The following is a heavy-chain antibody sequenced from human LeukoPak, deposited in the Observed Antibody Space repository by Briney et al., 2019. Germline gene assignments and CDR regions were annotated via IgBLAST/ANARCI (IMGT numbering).Heavy chain of an antibody. V-gene: IGHV1-58*01. CDR2: IVVGSSHT. J-gene: IGHJ6*02. CDR1: GFSFATSA. D-gene: IGHD4-17*01. CDR3: AATLTVTTGSTYYGMDV. Sequence: SVNVSCKASGFSFATSAVQWVRQARGQRLEWIGWIVVGSSHTNYAQKFQDRVTITRDMSTTTAYMELSSLRSEDTAVYYCAATLTVTTGSTYYGMDVRGQGTTVTVSS.